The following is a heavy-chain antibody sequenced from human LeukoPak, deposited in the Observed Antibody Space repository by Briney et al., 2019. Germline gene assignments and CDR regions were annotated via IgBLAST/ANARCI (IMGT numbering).Heavy chain of an antibody. CDR1: GGTFSSYA. Sequence: SVKVSCKASGGTFSSYAISWVRQAPGQGLEWMGRIISILGIANYAQKFQGRVTITADKSTSTAYMELSSLRSEDTAVYYCARDLGYNWNYWFDPWGQGTLVTVSS. CDR3: ARDLGYNWNYWFDP. V-gene: IGHV1-69*04. D-gene: IGHD1-7*01. CDR2: IISILGIA. J-gene: IGHJ5*02.